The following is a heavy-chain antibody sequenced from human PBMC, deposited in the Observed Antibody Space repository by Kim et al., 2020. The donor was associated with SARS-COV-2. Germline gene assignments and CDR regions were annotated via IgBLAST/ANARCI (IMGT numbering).Heavy chain of an antibody. CDR2: IYYSGST. Sequence: SETLSLTCTVSGGSISSGGYYWSWIRQHPGKGLEWIGYIYYSGSTYYNPSLKSRVTISVDTSKNQFSLKLSSVTAADTAVYYCARGLAVRGVLFFDYWGQGTLVTVSS. CDR3: ARGLAVRGVLFFDY. V-gene: IGHV4-31*03. CDR1: GGSISSGGYY. D-gene: IGHD3-10*01. J-gene: IGHJ4*02.